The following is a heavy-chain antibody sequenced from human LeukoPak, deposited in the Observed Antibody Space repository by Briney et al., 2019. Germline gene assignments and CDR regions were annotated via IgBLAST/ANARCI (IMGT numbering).Heavy chain of an antibody. Sequence: GGSLRLSCAASGFTFSVSAMYWVRQASGKGLEWVGRIRNKANNYATAYAASLKGRFTISRDDPKNTAYLQMNSLETEDTAMYYCTYTSSSGVVYWGQGTLVTVSS. J-gene: IGHJ4*02. V-gene: IGHV3-73*01. CDR3: TYTSSSGVVY. D-gene: IGHD6-6*01. CDR1: GFTFSVSA. CDR2: IRNKANNYAT.